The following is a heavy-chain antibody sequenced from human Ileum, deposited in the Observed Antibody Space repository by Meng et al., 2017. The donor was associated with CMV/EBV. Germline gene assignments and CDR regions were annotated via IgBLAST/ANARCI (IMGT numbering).Heavy chain of an antibody. Sequence: ASVKVSCKASGYTFNNYDITWVRQAPGQGLEWMGLISTYSGNRRYAERLQGRVTMYAERLQGRVTMTTDTSTRTVYMEMTSLRSDDTAVYYCARVVVVPSDYYTMDVWGQGTAVTGAS. V-gene: IGHV1-18*01. CDR1: GYTFNNYD. J-gene: IGHJ6*01. D-gene: IGHD2-2*01. CDR2: ISTYSGNR. CDR3: ARVVVVPSDYYTMDV.